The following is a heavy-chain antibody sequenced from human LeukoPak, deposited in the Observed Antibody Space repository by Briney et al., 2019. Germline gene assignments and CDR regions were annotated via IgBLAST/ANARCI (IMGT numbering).Heavy chain of an antibody. CDR3: ARGKDSSGYYYFWFDY. Sequence: DSVKVSCKASGYTFTSYDINWVRQATGQGLEWMGWMNPNSGNTGYAQKFQGRVTITRNTSISTAYMELSSLRSEDTAVYYCARGKDSSGYYYFWFDYWGQGTLVTVSS. CDR1: GYTFTSYD. D-gene: IGHD3-22*01. V-gene: IGHV1-8*03. CDR2: MNPNSGNT. J-gene: IGHJ4*02.